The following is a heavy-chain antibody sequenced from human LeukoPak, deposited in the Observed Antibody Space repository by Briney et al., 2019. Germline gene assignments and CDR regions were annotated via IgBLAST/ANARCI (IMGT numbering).Heavy chain of an antibody. CDR3: AKYTGGSYLTNAFDI. CDR1: GFTFSNYA. Sequence: GGSLRLSCAAFGFTFSNYAMSWVRQAPGKGLEWVSSVGGGGIRTYYADSVQGRFTLSRDNSKNTLYLQMNSLRAEDTALYYCAKYTGGSYLTNAFDIWGQGTMVTVSS. CDR2: VGGGGIRT. V-gene: IGHV3-23*01. J-gene: IGHJ3*02. D-gene: IGHD1-26*01.